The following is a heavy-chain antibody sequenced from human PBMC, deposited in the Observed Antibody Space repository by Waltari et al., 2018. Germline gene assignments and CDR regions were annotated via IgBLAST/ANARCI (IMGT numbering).Heavy chain of an antibody. CDR3: AREAGSYYYYYGMDV. Sequence: QVQLQESGPGLVKPSETLSLTCTVSGGSIRSPYWSWIRQPPGKGLEWIGYIYYSGSPNYNPSLKSRVTISVDTSKNQFSLKLSSVTAADTAVYYCAREAGSYYYYYGMDVWGQGTTVTVSS. J-gene: IGHJ6*02. D-gene: IGHD1-26*01. CDR2: IYYSGSP. CDR1: GGSIRSPY. V-gene: IGHV4-59*11.